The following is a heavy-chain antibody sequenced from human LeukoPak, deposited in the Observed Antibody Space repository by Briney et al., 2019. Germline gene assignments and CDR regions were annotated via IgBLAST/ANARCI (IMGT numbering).Heavy chain of an antibody. CDR2: IYHSWST. V-gene: IGHV4-38-2*01. J-gene: IGHJ6*03. Sequence: SETLSLTCAVSGYSISSGYYGGWIRQPPGKGLEWIGIIYHSWSTYYNPSLKSRVTISVDTSKTQFSLKLSSVTAADTAVYYCARSLWSGYYGYMDVWGKGTTVTVSS. CDR3: ARSLWSGYYGYMDV. CDR1: GYSISSGYY. D-gene: IGHD3-3*01.